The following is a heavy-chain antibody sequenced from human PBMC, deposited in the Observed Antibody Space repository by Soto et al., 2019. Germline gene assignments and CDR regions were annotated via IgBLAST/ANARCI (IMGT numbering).Heavy chain of an antibody. CDR1: GFTFDDYA. D-gene: IGHD2-2*01. J-gene: IGHJ4*02. CDR3: AKDIFSTRWSSFDY. Sequence: PGGSLRLSCAASGFTFDDYAMHWVRQAPGKGLEWVSAISWDSDNIDYADSVKGRFTISRDNAKNSLYLQMSSLRTEDTAFYYCAKDIFSTRWSSFDYWGQINVVTVSS. V-gene: IGHV3-9*01. CDR2: ISWDSDNI.